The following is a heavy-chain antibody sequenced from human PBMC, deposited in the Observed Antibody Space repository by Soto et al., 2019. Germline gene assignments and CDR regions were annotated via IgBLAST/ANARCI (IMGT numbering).Heavy chain of an antibody. Sequence: EVQLLESGGGLVQPGGSLRLSCAASGFTFSSYAMSWVRQAPGKGLEWVSGISGSGDSTYYADSVKGRFTISRDNSKNPLYLKMNSLRAEDTAVYYCAKGVPGIAVAGTGYFQHWGQGTLVTVSS. J-gene: IGHJ1*01. CDR2: ISGSGDST. CDR1: GFTFSSYA. D-gene: IGHD6-19*01. V-gene: IGHV3-23*01. CDR3: AKGVPGIAVAGTGYFQH.